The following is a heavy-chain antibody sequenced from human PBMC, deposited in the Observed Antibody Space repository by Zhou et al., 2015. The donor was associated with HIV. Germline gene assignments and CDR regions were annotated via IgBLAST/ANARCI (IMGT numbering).Heavy chain of an antibody. Sequence: QVQLVQSGAEVKKPGSSVKVSCKASGGTFSSYAISWVRQAPGQGLEWMGGIIPIFGTANYAQKFQGRVTITADESTSTAYMELSSLRSEDTAVYYCAREKATRIVVVPAAPYYYYGMDVWGQGTTVTVSS. D-gene: IGHD2-2*01. CDR1: GGTFSSYA. CDR2: IIPIFGTA. V-gene: IGHV1-69*01. J-gene: IGHJ6*02. CDR3: AREKATRIVVVPAAPYYYYGMDV.